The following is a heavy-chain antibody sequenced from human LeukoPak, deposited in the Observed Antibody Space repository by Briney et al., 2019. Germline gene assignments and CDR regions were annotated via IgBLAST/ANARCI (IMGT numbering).Heavy chain of an antibody. J-gene: IGHJ6*03. CDR1: GFTFSSYS. V-gene: IGHV3-7*01. CDR2: IKQDGSEK. Sequence: GGSLRLSCAASGFTFSSYSMSWVRQAPGKGLEWVANIKQDGSEKNYVGSVKGRFTIARDNAKNSLYLQMNSLRAEDTAVYYCARSSITMVRGVIKSTTSWYHYYNMDVWGKGTTVTVSS. CDR3: ARSSITMVRGVIKSTTSWYHYYNMDV. D-gene: IGHD3-10*01.